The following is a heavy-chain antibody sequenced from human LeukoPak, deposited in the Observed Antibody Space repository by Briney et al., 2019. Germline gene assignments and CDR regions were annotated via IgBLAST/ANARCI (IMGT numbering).Heavy chain of an antibody. D-gene: IGHD3-3*01. Sequence: PSETMSLTSTVSCGSISSYNWRWIRPPPGRGLGWIGYFYYSRSTYYNPSLKSRVTISVDTSKNPFYLKLSSVTAADTAVYYCARTAGLESIFGVVTGYYFDYWGQGTLVTVSS. CDR1: CGSISSYN. CDR3: ARTAGLESIFGVVTGYYFDY. CDR2: FYYSRST. J-gene: IGHJ4*02. V-gene: IGHV4-59*01.